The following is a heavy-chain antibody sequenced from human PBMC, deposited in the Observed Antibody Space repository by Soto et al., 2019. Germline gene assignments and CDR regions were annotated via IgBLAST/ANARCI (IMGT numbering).Heavy chain of an antibody. D-gene: IGHD1-1*01. J-gene: IGHJ6*02. V-gene: IGHV1-69*12. CDR1: GGTFSTSA. CDR2: IMPVFPTP. Sequence: QVQLVQSGAEVKKPGSSVKVSCKASGGTFSTSAISWVRQAPGQGLEWVGGIMPVFPTPDYAQNFQGRLTITAEESTTTAYLEMTSLRADDTAVYYCARDKDRLQLGGNYYYILDVWGQGTAITVSS. CDR3: ARDKDRLQLGGNYYYILDV.